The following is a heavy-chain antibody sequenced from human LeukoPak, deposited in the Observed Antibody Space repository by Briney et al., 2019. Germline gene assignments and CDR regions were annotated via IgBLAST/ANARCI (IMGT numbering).Heavy chain of an antibody. CDR2: ISGSGAST. D-gene: IGHD5-18*01. CDR3: ARGDRGGYSYGFDY. Sequence: GGSLRLSCAASGFTFSTYGMSWVRQAPGKGLEWVSSISGSGASTYYADSVKGRFTISRDNAKNSLYLQMNSLRAEDTAVYYCARGDRGGYSYGFDYWGQGTLVTVSS. V-gene: IGHV3-23*01. J-gene: IGHJ4*02. CDR1: GFTFSTYG.